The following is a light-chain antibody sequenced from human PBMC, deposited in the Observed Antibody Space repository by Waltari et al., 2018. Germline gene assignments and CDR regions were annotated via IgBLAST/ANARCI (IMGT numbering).Light chain of an antibody. CDR3: SSYSATATLCV. Sequence: QSALAQPASVSGSPGQSTPISCTGSSSDVGVFDFVSWYQQFPGKAPKLLIYDVTKRPSGVSSRFSGSKSGNTASLTISGLQADDEADYYCSSYSATATLCVFGTGTKVTVL. CDR2: DVT. CDR1: SSDVGVFDF. J-gene: IGLJ1*01. V-gene: IGLV2-14*03.